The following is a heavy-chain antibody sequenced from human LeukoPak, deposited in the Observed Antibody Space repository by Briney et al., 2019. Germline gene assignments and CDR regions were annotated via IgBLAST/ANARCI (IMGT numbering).Heavy chain of an antibody. CDR2: IKEDGSEK. CDR3: GRSGIVTTAVPF. CDR1: GFSFSSYW. V-gene: IGHV3-7*01. J-gene: IGHJ4*02. Sequence: QSGGSLRLSCAASGFSFSSYWMRWVRQAPGKGLEWVANIKEDGSEKNYVDSVKGRFTISRDNAKNSLYLQMNTRRAEDTAVYYCGRSGIVTTAVPFWGQGTLVTVS. D-gene: IGHD1-26*01.